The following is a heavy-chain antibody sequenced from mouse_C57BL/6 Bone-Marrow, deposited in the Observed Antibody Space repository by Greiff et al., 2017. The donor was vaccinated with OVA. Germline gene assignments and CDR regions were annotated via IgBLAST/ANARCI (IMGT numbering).Heavy chain of an antibody. V-gene: IGHV1-80*01. Sequence: QVQLQQSGAELVKPGASVKISCKASGYAFSSYWMNWVKQRPGKGLEWIGQIYPGDGDTTYNGKFKGKATLTADKSSSTAYMQLSSLTSEDSAVYFCARYYYGSSYDWYFDVWGTGTTVTVSS. CDR2: IYPGDGDT. CDR3: ARYYYGSSYDWYFDV. D-gene: IGHD1-1*01. J-gene: IGHJ1*03. CDR1: GYAFSSYW.